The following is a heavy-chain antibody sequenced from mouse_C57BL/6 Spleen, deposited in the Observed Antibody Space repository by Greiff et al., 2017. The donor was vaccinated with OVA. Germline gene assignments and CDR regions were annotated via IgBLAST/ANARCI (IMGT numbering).Heavy chain of an antibody. D-gene: IGHD2-3*01. J-gene: IGHJ1*03. Sequence: EVKLMESGGDLVKPGGSLKLSCAASGFTFSSYGMSWVRQTPDKRLEWVATISSGGSYTYYPDSVKGRFTISRDNAKNTLYLQMSSLKSEDTAMYDCARDGYYDDWYFDVGGTGTTVTVSS. CDR3: ARDGYYDDWYFDV. CDR1: GFTFSSYG. CDR2: ISSGGSYT. V-gene: IGHV5-6*01.